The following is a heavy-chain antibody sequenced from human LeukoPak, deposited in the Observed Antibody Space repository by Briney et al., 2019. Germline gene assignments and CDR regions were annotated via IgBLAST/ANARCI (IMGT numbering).Heavy chain of an antibody. CDR3: AREEVHGIAVAGTRVGAFDI. CDR1: GGSISSYY. Sequence: SETLSLTCTVSGGSISSYYWSWIRQPPGKGLEWIGYIYYSGSTNYNPSLKSRVTISVDTSKNQFSLKLSSVTAADTAVYYCAREEVHGIAVAGTRVGAFDIWGQGTMVTVPS. D-gene: IGHD6-19*01. V-gene: IGHV4-59*01. CDR2: IYYSGST. J-gene: IGHJ3*02.